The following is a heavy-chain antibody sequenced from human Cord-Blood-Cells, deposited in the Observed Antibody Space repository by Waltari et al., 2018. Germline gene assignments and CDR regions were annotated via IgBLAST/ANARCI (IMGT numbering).Heavy chain of an antibody. Sequence: QVQLVQSGAEVKKPGSAGKVSCKASGGTFSSYAISWVRRATGQGLEWMGGIIPILGIANYAQKFQGRVTITADESTSTAYMELSSLRSEDTAVYYCASGGGDYGGNSGYFDYWGQGTLVTVSS. CDR2: IIPILGIA. D-gene: IGHD4-17*01. CDR3: ASGGGDYGGNSGYFDY. V-gene: IGHV1-69*04. J-gene: IGHJ4*02. CDR1: GGTFSSYA.